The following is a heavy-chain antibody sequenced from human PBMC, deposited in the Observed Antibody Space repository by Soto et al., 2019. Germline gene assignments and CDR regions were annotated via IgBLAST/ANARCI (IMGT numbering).Heavy chain of an antibody. CDR2: IIPIFGTA. J-gene: IGHJ4*02. CDR1: GGTFSSYA. CDR3: ARTYGSGSYYNLWYFDY. D-gene: IGHD3-10*01. Sequence: ASVKVSCKASGGTFSSYAISWVRQAPGQGLEWMGGIIPIFGTANYAQKFQGRVTITADESTSTAYMELSSLRSEDTAVYYCARTYGSGSYYNLWYFDYWGQGTLVTVSS. V-gene: IGHV1-69*13.